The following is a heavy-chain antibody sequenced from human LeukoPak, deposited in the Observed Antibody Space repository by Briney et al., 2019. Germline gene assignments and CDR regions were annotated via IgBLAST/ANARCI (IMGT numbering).Heavy chain of an antibody. CDR1: GFTFSSYA. Sequence: PGGSLRLACAASGFTFSSYAMSWVRQAPGKGLEWVSAISGSGGSTYYADSVKGRFTISRDNSKNTLYLQMNSLRAEDTAVYYCAKDIGWFGELLGYFDYWGQGTLVTVSS. D-gene: IGHD3-10*01. V-gene: IGHV3-23*01. J-gene: IGHJ4*02. CDR2: ISGSGGST. CDR3: AKDIGWFGELLGYFDY.